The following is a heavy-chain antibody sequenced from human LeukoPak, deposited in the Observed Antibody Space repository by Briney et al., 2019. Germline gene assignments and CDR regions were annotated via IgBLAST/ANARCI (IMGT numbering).Heavy chain of an antibody. CDR1: GFTFRTYA. D-gene: IGHD6-6*01. Sequence: GRSLRLSCAASGFTFRTYAMHWVRQAPGKGLEWVSAIGGSGGDTYYADSVKGRFTISRDNSKNTLNLQMNSLRAEDSAVYYCAREEAVRRFGHDYWGQGTLVTVSS. CDR2: IGGSGGDT. CDR3: AREEAVRRFGHDY. V-gene: IGHV3-23*01. J-gene: IGHJ4*02.